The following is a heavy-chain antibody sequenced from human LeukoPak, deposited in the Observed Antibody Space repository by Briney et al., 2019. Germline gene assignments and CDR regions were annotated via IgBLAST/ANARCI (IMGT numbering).Heavy chain of an antibody. Sequence: SETLSLTCAVSGYSLSSGYYWGWIRQPPGKGLEWIGSIYHSGSTYYNPSLKSRVTISVDTSKNQFSLKLSSVTAADTAVYYCARDKFGGSSWSGESLDYWGQGTLVTVSS. CDR1: GYSLSSGYY. CDR2: IYHSGST. CDR3: ARDKFGGSSWSGESLDY. V-gene: IGHV4-38-2*02. J-gene: IGHJ4*02. D-gene: IGHD6-13*01.